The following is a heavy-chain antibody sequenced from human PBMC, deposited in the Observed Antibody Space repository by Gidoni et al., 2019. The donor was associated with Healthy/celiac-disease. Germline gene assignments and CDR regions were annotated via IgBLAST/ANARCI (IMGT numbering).Heavy chain of an antibody. D-gene: IGHD4-17*01. J-gene: IGHJ4*02. Sequence: EVQLVESGGGLVKPGGSLRLSCAASGFPFSSYSMNWVRQAPGKGLEWVLSSSSSSSYIYYADSVKGRFTISRDNAKNSLYLQMNSLRAEDTAVYYCARDPGGYGEVPGLDYWGQGTLVTVSS. V-gene: IGHV3-21*01. CDR1: GFPFSSYS. CDR2: SSSSSSYI. CDR3: ARDPGGYGEVPGLDY.